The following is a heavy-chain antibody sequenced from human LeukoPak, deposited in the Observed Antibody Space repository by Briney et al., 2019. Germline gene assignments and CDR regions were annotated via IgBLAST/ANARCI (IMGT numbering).Heavy chain of an antibody. Sequence: ASVKVSCTASGYTFTNYYIHWVRQAPGQGLEWMGIINPSGGSTSYAQKFQGKVTMTRDTSTSTVYMELSSLRSEDTAVYYCARDLSSSWQFDYWGQGTLVTVSS. V-gene: IGHV1-46*01. CDR2: INPSGGST. CDR3: ARDLSSSWQFDY. CDR1: GYTFTNYY. D-gene: IGHD6-13*01. J-gene: IGHJ4*02.